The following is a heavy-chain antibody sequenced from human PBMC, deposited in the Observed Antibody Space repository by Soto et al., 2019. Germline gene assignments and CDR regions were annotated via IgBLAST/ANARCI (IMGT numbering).Heavy chain of an antibody. Sequence: QVQLQEWGAGLLKPSETLSLTCEVHGGSLIDYYWCWIRQPPERGLEWVGEISHSGSTIYNPSLTSRVTMSVDTSKNQSSLKLNFVAAADTAVYYCARGAHFVWGRDGYWGQGALVTVSS. V-gene: IGHV4-34*01. CDR1: GGSLIDYY. J-gene: IGHJ4*02. D-gene: IGHD3-16*01. CDR2: ISHSGST. CDR3: ARGAHFVWGRDGY.